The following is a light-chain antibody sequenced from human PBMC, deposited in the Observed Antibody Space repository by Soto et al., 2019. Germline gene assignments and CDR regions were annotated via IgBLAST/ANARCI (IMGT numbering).Light chain of an antibody. CDR2: DVS. CDR3: TSYTTNKVRL. J-gene: IGLJ1*01. CDR1: SSDVGNYNF. V-gene: IGLV2-14*03. Sequence: QSALTQPASVSGSPGQSITISCTGTSSDVGNYNFVAWYQQHPGKAPQLLIYDVSYRPSGVSNRFSGSKSGNTASLTISGLQVEDEGDYYCTSYTTNKVRLFGPGTKLIVL.